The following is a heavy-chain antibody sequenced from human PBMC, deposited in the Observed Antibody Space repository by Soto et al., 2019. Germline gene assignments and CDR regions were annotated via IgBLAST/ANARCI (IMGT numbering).Heavy chain of an antibody. Sequence: QVQLVQSGAEVKKPGASVKVSCKASGYTFTSYDINWVRQATGQGLEWMGWMNPNSGNTDYAQKFQCRDKMTRDTPRNTAYMELRSQRSEDPAVYYCASGQSRIYGKAQDNWFDPWGQGTLVTVCS. CDR1: GYTFTSYD. J-gene: IGHJ5*02. CDR2: MNPNSGNT. V-gene: IGHV1-8*01. CDR3: ASGQSRIYGKAQDNWFDP. D-gene: IGHD4-17*01.